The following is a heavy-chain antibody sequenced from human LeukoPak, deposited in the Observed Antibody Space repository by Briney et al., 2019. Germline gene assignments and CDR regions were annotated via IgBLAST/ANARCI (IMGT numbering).Heavy chain of an antibody. D-gene: IGHD2-21*02. V-gene: IGHV1-24*01. CDR1: GYTLNELS. J-gene: IGHJ4*02. Sequence: RRASVKVSCKVSGYTLNELSIHWVRQAAGKGLEWMGGFDPEYGEAVYAQKFQGRVTMAEDTSTDTAYMELSSLRSEDTAVYYCARAYGEYCGGDCYSDYYFDYWGQGTLVTVSS. CDR2: FDPEYGEA. CDR3: ARAYGEYCGGDCYSDYYFDY.